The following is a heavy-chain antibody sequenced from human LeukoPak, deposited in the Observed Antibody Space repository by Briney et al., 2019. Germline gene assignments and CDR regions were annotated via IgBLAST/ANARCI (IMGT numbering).Heavy chain of an antibody. V-gene: IGHV3-30*03. CDR3: TTGVNWELRYFDWLLGRYYYYGMDV. J-gene: IGHJ6*02. D-gene: IGHD3-9*01. CDR2: ISYDGSNK. CDR1: GFTFSSYG. Sequence: GGSLRLSCGASGFTFSSYGMHWVRQAPGKGLEWVAVISYDGSNKYYADSVKGRFTISRDNSKNTLYLQMNSLRAEDTAVYYCTTGVNWELRYFDWLLGRYYYYGMDVWGQGTTVTVSS.